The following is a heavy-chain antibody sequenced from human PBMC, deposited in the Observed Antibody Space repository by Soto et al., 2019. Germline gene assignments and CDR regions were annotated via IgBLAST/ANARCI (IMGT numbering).Heavy chain of an antibody. Sequence: ASVKVSCKASGYTFTSYAMHWVRQAPGQRLEWMGWINAGNGNTKYSQKFQGRVTITRDTSASTAYMELSSLRSEDTAVYYCAARGVNSSGWYETLFDYWGQGTLVTVSS. J-gene: IGHJ4*02. CDR1: GYTFTSYA. V-gene: IGHV1-3*01. D-gene: IGHD6-19*01. CDR2: INAGNGNT. CDR3: AARGVNSSGWYETLFDY.